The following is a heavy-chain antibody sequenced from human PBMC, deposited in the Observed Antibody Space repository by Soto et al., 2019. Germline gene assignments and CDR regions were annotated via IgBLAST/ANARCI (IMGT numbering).Heavy chain of an antibody. J-gene: IGHJ2*01. CDR1: GFTFSSYA. Sequence: QVSLVESGGGVVQPGRSLRLSCTASGFTFSSYALHWVRQAPGKGLEWVTVISYDGRHQYYADSVRGRFTISRDNSQNTVSLEMNSLRADHPALYYCARGLRSSFGTGINSGAGPFDLWGRGTLLTGSA. CDR3: ARGLRSSFGTGINSGAGPFDL. V-gene: IGHV3-30*01. CDR2: ISYDGRHQ. D-gene: IGHD3-10*01.